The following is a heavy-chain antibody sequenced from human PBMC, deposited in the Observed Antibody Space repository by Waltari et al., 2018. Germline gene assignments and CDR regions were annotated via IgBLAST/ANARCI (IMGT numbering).Heavy chain of an antibody. D-gene: IGHD1-26*01. J-gene: IGHJ3*02. Sequence: EVQLVESGGGLVQPGRSLRLSCAASGFTFDDYAMHWVRPAPGKGLEWVSGISWNSGSIGYADSVKGRFTISRDNAKNSLYLQMNSLRAEDTALYYCAKDGIVGAYDAFDIWGQGTMVTVSS. V-gene: IGHV3-9*01. CDR2: ISWNSGSI. CDR3: AKDGIVGAYDAFDI. CDR1: GFTFDDYA.